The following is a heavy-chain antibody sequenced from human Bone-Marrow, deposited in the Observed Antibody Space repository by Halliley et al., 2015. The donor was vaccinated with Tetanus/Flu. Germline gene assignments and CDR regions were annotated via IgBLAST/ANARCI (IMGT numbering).Heavy chain of an antibody. CDR2: ISHDEAII. CDR1: GFAFSHFG. Sequence: QLVQSGGGVVQPGKSLRLSCAASGFAFSHFGMHWVRQVPGKGLEWVAVISHDEAIIYYGDSVRGRFTISRDNSKNILYLQMNGLRTEDTAMYYCAKEAYTYYFDWWGQGTQVTVSS. V-gene: IGHV3-30*18. J-gene: IGHJ4*02. D-gene: IGHD3-9*01. CDR3: AKEAYTYYFDW.